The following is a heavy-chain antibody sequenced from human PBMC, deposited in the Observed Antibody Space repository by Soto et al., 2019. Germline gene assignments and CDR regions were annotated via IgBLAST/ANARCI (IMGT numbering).Heavy chain of an antibody. J-gene: IGHJ4*02. CDR2: INAGNGDT. CDR3: ARDWTHHDSSGTGDY. D-gene: IGHD3-22*01. Sequence: ASVKVSCKASGYTFTTYPMHWVRQAPGQRLEWMGWINAGNGDTKYSQKFQGRVTITRDTSANTAYMELSSLRSEDTAVYYCARDWTHHDSSGTGDYWGQGTLVTVCS. CDR1: GYTFTTYP. V-gene: IGHV1-3*01.